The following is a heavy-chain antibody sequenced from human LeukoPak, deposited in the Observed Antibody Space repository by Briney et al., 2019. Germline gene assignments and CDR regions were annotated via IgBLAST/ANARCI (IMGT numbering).Heavy chain of an antibody. V-gene: IGHV3-23*01. CDR1: GCTFRSYA. D-gene: IGHD6-19*01. Sequence: PGWSLRLSRASCGCTFRSYAMSGVRQAAGKGLEGVSAISGSGGSTYYADSVKGRFTISRDNAKNSLYLQMNSLRAEDTAVYYCARGDSSGWLAFGYWGQGTLVTVSS. CDR3: ARGDSSGWLAFGY. CDR2: ISGSGGST. J-gene: IGHJ4*02.